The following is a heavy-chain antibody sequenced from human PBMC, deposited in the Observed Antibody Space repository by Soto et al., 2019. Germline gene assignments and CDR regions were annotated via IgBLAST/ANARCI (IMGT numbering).Heavy chain of an antibody. D-gene: IGHD2-2*01. J-gene: IGHJ6*01. V-gene: IGHV1-69*13. Sequence: GASVKVSCKASGGTFSSYAISWVRQAPGQGLEWMGGIIPIFGTANYAQKFQGRVTITADESTSTAYMELSSLRSEDTAVYYCAREQGGSPAAMFGMDVWGQGTTVSVTS. CDR2: IIPIFGTA. CDR1: GGTFSSYA. CDR3: AREQGGSPAAMFGMDV.